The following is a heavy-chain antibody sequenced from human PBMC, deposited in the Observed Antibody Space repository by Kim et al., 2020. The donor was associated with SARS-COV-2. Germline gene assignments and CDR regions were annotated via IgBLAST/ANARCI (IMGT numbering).Heavy chain of an antibody. CDR2: SYYRSKWYS. Sequence: SQTLSLTCAISGDSVSSNSATWTWIRQSPSRCLEWLGRSYYRSKWYSDYAVSVKSRITINPDTSKNQFSLQLTSVTPEDTAVYYCVREKPFGAVDYWGQGALVTVSS. V-gene: IGHV6-1*01. CDR1: GDSVSSNSAT. D-gene: IGHD3-10*01. J-gene: IGHJ4*02. CDR3: VREKPFGAVDY.